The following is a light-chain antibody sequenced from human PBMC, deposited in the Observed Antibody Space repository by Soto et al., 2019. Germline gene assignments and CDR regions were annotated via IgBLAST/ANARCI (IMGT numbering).Light chain of an antibody. CDR1: QSLVTRDADTY. CDR3: RLGPHCPLT. V-gene: IGKV2-30*01. J-gene: IGKJ4*01. Sequence: DVVMPQSPLSLPVTLGQPASISCRSSQSLVTRDADTYLSWFQQRPGQSPRRLIYKVSTRDSGVPDRLSGSGSGTEFTLKISRVEAEDVAIYYCRLGPHCPLTFAGETKVQIQ. CDR2: KVS.